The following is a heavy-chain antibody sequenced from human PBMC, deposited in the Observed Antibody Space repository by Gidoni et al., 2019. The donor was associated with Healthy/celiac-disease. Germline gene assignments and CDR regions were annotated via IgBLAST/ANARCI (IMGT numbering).Heavy chain of an antibody. CDR3: ATCGGDCYSADMDV. Sequence: QVQLVQSGAEVKKPGASGKVSCKVSGYTLTELSMHWLRQAPGKGLEWMGGFDPEDVETIYAQKFQGRVTMTEDTSTDTAYMELSSLSSEDTAVYYCATCGGDCYSADMDVWGQGTTVTVSS. D-gene: IGHD2-21*02. CDR1: GYTLTELS. V-gene: IGHV1-24*01. CDR2: FDPEDVET. J-gene: IGHJ6*02.